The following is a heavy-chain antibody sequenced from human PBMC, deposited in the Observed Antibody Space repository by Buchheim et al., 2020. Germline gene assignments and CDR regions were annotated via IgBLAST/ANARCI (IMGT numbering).Heavy chain of an antibody. CDR3: ARRGSYSSSSEFLRDSLVGLETIDAFDI. Sequence: QVQLQQWGAGLLKPSETLSLTCAVYGGSFSGYYWSWIRQPPGKGLEWIGEINHSGSTNYNPSLKSRVTISVDTSKNQFSLKLSSVTAADTAVYYCARRGSYSSSSEFLRDSLVGLETIDAFDIWGQGT. CDR1: GGSFSGYY. V-gene: IGHV4-34*01. J-gene: IGHJ3*02. D-gene: IGHD6-6*01. CDR2: INHSGST.